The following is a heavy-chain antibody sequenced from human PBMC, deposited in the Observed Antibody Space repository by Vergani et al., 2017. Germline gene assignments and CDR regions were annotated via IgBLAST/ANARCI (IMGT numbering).Heavy chain of an antibody. CDR1: GGSISSDH. J-gene: IGHJ4*02. D-gene: IGHD2-8*01. CDR3: ARDRSGGNGQYYFDH. V-gene: IGHV4-59*01. CDR2: IYYTWNS. Sequence: QVQLQESGPGLVKPSETLSLICTVSGGSISSDHWNWIRQPPGKGLEWIGYIYYTWNSKYNPSLKSRVTISADTSKNQFSLRLNSLTAADTAVYYCARDRSGGNGQYYFDHWGQGTLVTVSS.